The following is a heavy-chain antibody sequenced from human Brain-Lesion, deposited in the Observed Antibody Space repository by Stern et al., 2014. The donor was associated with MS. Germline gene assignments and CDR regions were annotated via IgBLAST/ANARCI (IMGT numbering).Heavy chain of an antibody. D-gene: IGHD2-15*01. CDR3: ARERWVVVAATSYYYYGMDV. V-gene: IGHV1-69*06. CDR2: IIPIFGTA. J-gene: IGHJ6*02. Sequence: VHLVESGAEVKKPGSSVKVSCKASGGTFSSYAISWVRQAPGQGLEWMGGIIPIFGTANYAQKFQGRVTITADKSTSTAYMELSSLRSEDTAVYYCARERWVVVAATSYYYYGMDVWGQGTTVTVSS. CDR1: GGTFSSYA.